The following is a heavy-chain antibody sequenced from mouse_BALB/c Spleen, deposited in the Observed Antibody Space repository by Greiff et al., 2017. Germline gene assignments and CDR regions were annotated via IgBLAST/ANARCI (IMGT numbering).Heavy chain of an antibody. J-gene: IGHJ3*01. CDR1: GYSFTSYW. V-gene: IGHV1-5*01. Sequence: VQLQQSGTVLARPGASVKMSCKASGYSFTSYWMHWVKQRPGQGLEWIGAIYPGNSDTSYNQKFKGKAKLTAVTSASTAYMELSSLTNEDSAVYYCTTARATSGFAYWGQGTLVTVSA. CDR3: TTARATSGFAY. CDR2: IYPGNSDT. D-gene: IGHD3-1*01.